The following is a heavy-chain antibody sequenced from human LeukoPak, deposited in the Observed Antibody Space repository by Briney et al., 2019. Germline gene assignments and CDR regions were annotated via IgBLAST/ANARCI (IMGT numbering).Heavy chain of an antibody. D-gene: IGHD3-10*01. Sequence: TGGSLRLSCAASGFTFSSYGMSWVRQAAGKGMEWVSAISGSGGSTYYADSVKGRFTIARENSKNTLYMQMNRLRAKETAVYYCAKSRGSGTNYFDYWGQGTLVTVSS. CDR1: GFTFSSYG. CDR2: ISGSGGST. J-gene: IGHJ4*02. CDR3: AKSRGSGTNYFDY. V-gene: IGHV3-23*01.